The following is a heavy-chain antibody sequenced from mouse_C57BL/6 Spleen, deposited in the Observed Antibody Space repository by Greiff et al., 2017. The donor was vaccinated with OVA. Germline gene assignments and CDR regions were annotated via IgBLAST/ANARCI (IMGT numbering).Heavy chain of an antibody. CDR3: ARGLREDYYAMDY. CDR2: IDPSDSET. Sequence: VQLQQPGAELVRPGSSVKLSCKASGYTFTSYWMHWVKQRPIQGLEWIGNIDPSDSETHYNQKFKDKATLTVDKSSSTAYMQLSSLTSEDSAVYYCARGLREDYYAMDYWGQGTSVTVSS. CDR1: GYTFTSYW. V-gene: IGHV1-52*01. D-gene: IGHD2-4*01. J-gene: IGHJ4*01.